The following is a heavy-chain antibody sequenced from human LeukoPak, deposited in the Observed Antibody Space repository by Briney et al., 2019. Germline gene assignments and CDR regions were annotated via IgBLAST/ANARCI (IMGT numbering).Heavy chain of an antibody. CDR1: GGSISSGSYY. Sequence: SETLSLTCTVSGGSISSGSYYWSWIRQPAGKGLEWIGRIYTSGSTNYNPSLKSRVTISVDTSKNQFSLKLSSVTAADTAVYYCARDREDCSSTSCRHYYYYMDVWGKGTTVTVSS. V-gene: IGHV4-61*02. J-gene: IGHJ6*03. CDR2: IYTSGST. CDR3: ARDREDCSSTSCRHYYYYMDV. D-gene: IGHD2-2*01.